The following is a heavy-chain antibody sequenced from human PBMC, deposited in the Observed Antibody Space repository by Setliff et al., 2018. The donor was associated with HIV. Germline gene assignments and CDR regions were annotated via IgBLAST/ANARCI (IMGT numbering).Heavy chain of an antibody. V-gene: IGHV3-11*04. D-gene: IGHD2-2*01. CDR2: ISPNGNSM. CDR1: GFTFSDYY. Sequence: GGSLRLSCAASGFTFSDYYMNWIRQAPGKGLEWVSYISPNGNSMYYADSVKGRFTISRDNAKNSLYLQMNSLRAEDTALYYCAKDIIPAGLFHDLWGQGTLVTVSS. CDR3: AKDIIPAGLFHDL. J-gene: IGHJ5*02.